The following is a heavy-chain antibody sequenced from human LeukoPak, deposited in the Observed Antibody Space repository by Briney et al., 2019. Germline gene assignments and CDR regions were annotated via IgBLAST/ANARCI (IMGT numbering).Heavy chain of an antibody. V-gene: IGHV4-34*01. Sequence: PSETLSLTCAIYGGSFSHYYWSWIRQPPGKGLEWVGEIYPSGSTSFNPSLESRVSISKDTSKNQFSLTLTSVTAPDTAVYYCSRGSDDSKTGDYWGQGTLVTVSS. D-gene: IGHD1-1*01. CDR2: IYPSGST. CDR3: SRGSDDSKTGDY. CDR1: GGSFSHYY. J-gene: IGHJ4*02.